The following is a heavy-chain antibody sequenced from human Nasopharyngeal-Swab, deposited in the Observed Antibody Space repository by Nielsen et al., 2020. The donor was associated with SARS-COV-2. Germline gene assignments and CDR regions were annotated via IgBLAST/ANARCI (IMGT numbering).Heavy chain of an antibody. J-gene: IGHJ4*02. Sequence: GESLEISCAASGFTFSSYGMHWVRQAPGKGLEWVAVIWYDGSNKYYADSVKGRFTISRDNSKNTLYLQMNSLRAEDTAVYYCARDFPRYSSSWFSYFDYWGQGTLVTVSS. V-gene: IGHV3-33*01. CDR2: IWYDGSNK. CDR3: ARDFPRYSSSWFSYFDY. D-gene: IGHD6-13*01. CDR1: GFTFSSYG.